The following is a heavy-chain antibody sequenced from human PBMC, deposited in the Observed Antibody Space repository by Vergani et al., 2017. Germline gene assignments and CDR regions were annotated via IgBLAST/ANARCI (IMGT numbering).Heavy chain of an antibody. CDR1: GFTFSTDS. CDR3: ARPGYDWNSAYAFHL. J-gene: IGHJ3*01. V-gene: IGHV3-30*09. D-gene: IGHD1-1*01. Sequence: VQLLESGGNLIQPGGSLRLSCGASGFTFSTDSMHWLRQAPGKGLEWVAFISHDGSQKSIADSVKGRFAISRDNSRNALYLQVASLRPEDTAMYYCARPGYDWNSAYAFHLWGQGTMVTVSS. CDR2: ISHDGSQK.